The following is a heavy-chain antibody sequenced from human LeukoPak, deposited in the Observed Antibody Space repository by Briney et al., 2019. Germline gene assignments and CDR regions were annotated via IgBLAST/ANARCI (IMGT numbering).Heavy chain of an antibody. J-gene: IGHJ4*02. Sequence: SETLSLTCTVSGGSISSSSYYWGWIRRPPGKGLEWIGSIYYSGSTYYNPSLKSRVTISVDTSKNQFSLKLSSVTAADTAVYYCASTIFEMATMWPYFDYWGQGTLVTVSS. CDR2: IYYSGST. D-gene: IGHD5-24*01. CDR3: ASTIFEMATMWPYFDY. CDR1: GGSISSSSYY. V-gene: IGHV4-39*01.